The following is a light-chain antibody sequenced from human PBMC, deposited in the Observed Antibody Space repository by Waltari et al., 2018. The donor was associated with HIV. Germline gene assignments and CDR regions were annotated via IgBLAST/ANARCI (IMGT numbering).Light chain of an antibody. CDR2: GNS. J-gene: IGLJ1*01. Sequence: VLTQPPSVSGAPGQRVTISCTGSSSNIGAGYDVHWYQQLPGTAPKLLIYGNSNRPSGVPDRFSGSKSGTSASLAITGLQAEDEADYYCQSYDSSLSGYVFGTGTKVTVL. CDR1: SSNIGAGYD. V-gene: IGLV1-40*01. CDR3: QSYDSSLSGYV.